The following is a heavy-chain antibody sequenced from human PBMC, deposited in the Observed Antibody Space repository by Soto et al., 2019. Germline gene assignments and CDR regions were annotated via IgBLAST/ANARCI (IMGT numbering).Heavy chain of an antibody. J-gene: IGHJ4*02. CDR2: INHSGST. D-gene: IGHD6-19*01. CDR1: GGSFSGYY. Sequence: QVQLQQWGAGLLKPSETLSLTCAVYGGSFSGYYWSWIRQPPGKGLEWIGEINHSGSTNYNPSLKIRVTISVDTSKNQFSLKLSSVTAADTAVYYCARVIAVAGTRVVDYWGQGTLVTVSS. CDR3: ARVIAVAGTRVVDY. V-gene: IGHV4-34*01.